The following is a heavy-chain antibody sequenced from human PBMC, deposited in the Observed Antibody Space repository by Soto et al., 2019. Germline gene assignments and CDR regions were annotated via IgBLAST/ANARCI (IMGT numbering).Heavy chain of an antibody. CDR3: ASVPLLWFGELDYYYMDV. J-gene: IGHJ6*03. CDR1: GYTFTSYG. V-gene: IGHV1-18*01. CDR2: ISAYNGNT. Sequence: SVKLYCKASGYTFTSYGISCLSLATGQGLEWMGWISAYNGNTNYAQKLQGRVTMTTDTSTSTAYMELRSLRSDDTAVYYCASVPLLWFGELDYYYMDVWGKGTTVTVSS. D-gene: IGHD3-10*01.